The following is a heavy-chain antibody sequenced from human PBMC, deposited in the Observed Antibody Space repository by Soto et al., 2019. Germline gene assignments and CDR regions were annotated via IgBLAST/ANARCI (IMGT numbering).Heavy chain of an antibody. CDR1: GGSFSGYL. V-gene: IGHV4-34*02. J-gene: IGHJ4*02. CDR2: VNHSGST. Sequence: QRQLQQWGAGLLKPSETLSLTCAFSGGSFSGYLWTWIRQPPGKGLEWIGEVNHSGSTNHNPSLKSRLTISVDMSKNQVSLKLTSVTDADTAVYYCAREFSVGATTFDYWGQGTLVTVSS. D-gene: IGHD1-26*01. CDR3: AREFSVGATTFDY.